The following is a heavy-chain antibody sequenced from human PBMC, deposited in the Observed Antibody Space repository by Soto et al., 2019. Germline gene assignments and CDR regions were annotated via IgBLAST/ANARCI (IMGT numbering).Heavy chain of an antibody. CDR2: IIPIFGTA. J-gene: IGHJ5*02. Sequence: SVKVSCKASGGTFSSYAISWVRQAPGQGLEWMGGIIPIFGTANYAQKFQGRVTITADKSTSTAYMELSSLRSEDTAVYYCARDGXLEWLLTPSARANWFDPWGQGTLVTVSS. D-gene: IGHD3-3*01. CDR1: GGTFSSYA. CDR3: ARDGXLEWLLTPSARANWFDP. V-gene: IGHV1-69*06.